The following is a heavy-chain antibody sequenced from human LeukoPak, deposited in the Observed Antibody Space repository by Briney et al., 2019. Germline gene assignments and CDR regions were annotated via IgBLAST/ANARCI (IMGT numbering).Heavy chain of an antibody. J-gene: IGHJ4*02. V-gene: IGHV4-39*07. CDR1: GGSISSSHYY. CDR3: ARVDSSYFDY. D-gene: IGHD3-22*01. CDR2: IYYSGST. Sequence: SETLSLTCTVSGGSISSSHYYWGWMRQPPGKGLEWIGSIYYSGSTYYDPSLKSRVTISVDTSKNQFSLKLSSVTAADTAVYYCARVDSSYFDYWGQGTLVTVSS.